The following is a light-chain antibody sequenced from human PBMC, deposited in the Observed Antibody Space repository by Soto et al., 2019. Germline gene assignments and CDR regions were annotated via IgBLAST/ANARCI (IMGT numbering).Light chain of an antibody. Sequence: EIVLTQSPATLSLSPGEGATLSCRASQSVSTYLAWYQQKPGQAPRLLIYDATNRATGVPARFSASRSETAFTLTISSLQPEDFAVYYCQQRSNWLTFGGGTKVQLK. V-gene: IGKV3-11*01. CDR3: QQRSNWLT. CDR1: QSVSTY. J-gene: IGKJ4*01. CDR2: DAT.